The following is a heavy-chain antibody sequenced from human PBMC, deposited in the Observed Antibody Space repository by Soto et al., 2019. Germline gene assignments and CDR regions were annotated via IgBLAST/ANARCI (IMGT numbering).Heavy chain of an antibody. CDR1: GYTFTSYG. V-gene: IGHV1-18*01. Sequence: ASVKVSCKASGYTFTSYGISWVRQAPGQGLEWMGWISAYNGNTNYAQKLQGRVTVTTDTSTSTAYMELRSLRSDDTAVYYCARVYDIVVVPAANERWFDPWGQGTLVTVSS. J-gene: IGHJ5*02. CDR3: ARVYDIVVVPAANERWFDP. D-gene: IGHD2-2*01. CDR2: ISAYNGNT.